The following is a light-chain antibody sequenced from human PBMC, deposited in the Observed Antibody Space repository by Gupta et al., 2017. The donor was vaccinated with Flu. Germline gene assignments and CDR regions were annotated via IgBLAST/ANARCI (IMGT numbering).Light chain of an antibody. Sequence: DIVMTQSPDSLAVSLGERATINCKSSQSVLYRSTNRNYLAWYQQKPGQPPKLLIYWASTRESGVPDRFSGSGSGTDFTLTISSLQSEDAATYYCLQYYNVPRTFGQGTRLEIK. CDR2: WAS. J-gene: IGKJ1*01. CDR3: LQYYNVPRT. CDR1: QSVLYRSTNRNY. V-gene: IGKV4-1*01.